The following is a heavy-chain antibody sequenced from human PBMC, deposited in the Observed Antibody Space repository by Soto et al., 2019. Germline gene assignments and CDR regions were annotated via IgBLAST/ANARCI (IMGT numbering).Heavy chain of an antibody. CDR3: TTDFFGVVIMFYYYGMDV. CDR1: GFTFSNAW. J-gene: IGHJ6*02. V-gene: IGHV3-15*07. Sequence: EVQLVESGGGLVKPGGSLRLSCAASGFTFSNAWINWVRQAPGKGLEWVGRIKSKTDGGTTDHAAPVKGRFTISRDDSKNTLYLQMNSLKTEDTAVYYCTTDFFGVVIMFYYYGMDVWGQGTTVTVSS. CDR2: IKSKTDGGTT. D-gene: IGHD3-3*01.